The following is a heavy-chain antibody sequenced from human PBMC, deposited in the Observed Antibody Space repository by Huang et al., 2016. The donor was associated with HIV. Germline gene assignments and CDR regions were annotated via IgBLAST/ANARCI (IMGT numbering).Heavy chain of an antibody. Sequence: QVQLQESGPGLVKPSETLSLTCTVSGGSISTYYWSWIRQSAGKGLEWIGRFYTSGNTNYNPSLRSRVTIAVDTSKNQVSLRLTSVTAADTAVYYCARENEFCGSTNCHHYYYGLDVWGQGTTVTVSS. CDR1: GGSISTYY. CDR2: FYTSGNT. CDR3: ARENEFCGSTNCHHYYYGLDV. J-gene: IGHJ6*02. D-gene: IGHD2-2*01. V-gene: IGHV4-4*07.